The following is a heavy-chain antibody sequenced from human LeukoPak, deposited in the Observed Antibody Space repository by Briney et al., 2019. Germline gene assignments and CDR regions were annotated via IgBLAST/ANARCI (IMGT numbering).Heavy chain of an antibody. V-gene: IGHV3-21*01. Sequence: GGSLRLSCAASGFTFSSYSMNWVRQAPGKGLEWVSSISSSSSYIYYADSVKGRFTISRDNAKNSLYLQMNSLRAEDTAVYYCARGVAARPGNDAFDIWGQGTMVTVSS. D-gene: IGHD6-6*01. CDR3: ARGVAARPGNDAFDI. CDR1: GFTFSSYS. CDR2: ISSSSSYI. J-gene: IGHJ3*02.